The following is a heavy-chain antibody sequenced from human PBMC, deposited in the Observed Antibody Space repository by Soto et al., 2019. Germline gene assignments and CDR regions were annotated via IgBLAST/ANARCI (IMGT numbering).Heavy chain of an antibody. Sequence: SGTLSLTCAVSSGSISSCIWWSWGRQPPGKGLEWIGEIYHSGSTNYNPSLKSRVTISVDKSKNQFSLKLSSVTAADTAVYYCARATYCSGGSCYSVLYFDYWGQGTLVTVSS. CDR1: SGSISSCIW. D-gene: IGHD2-15*01. CDR3: ARATYCSGGSCYSVLYFDY. V-gene: IGHV4-4*02. J-gene: IGHJ4*02. CDR2: IYHSGST.